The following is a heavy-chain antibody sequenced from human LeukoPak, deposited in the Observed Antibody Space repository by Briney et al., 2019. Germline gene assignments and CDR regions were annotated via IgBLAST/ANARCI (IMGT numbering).Heavy chain of an antibody. CDR2: IYHSGST. CDR3: AREANYYGSGSYFEGTFDY. Sequence: PSETLSLTCTVSGCSISSGYYWGWIRQPPGKGLEWIGYIYHSGSTNYNPSLKSRVTISVDTSKNEFSLKLTSVTAADTAVYYCAREANYYGSGSYFEGTFDYWGQGSLVTVSS. CDR1: GCSISSGYY. D-gene: IGHD3-10*01. V-gene: IGHV4-61*01. J-gene: IGHJ4*02.